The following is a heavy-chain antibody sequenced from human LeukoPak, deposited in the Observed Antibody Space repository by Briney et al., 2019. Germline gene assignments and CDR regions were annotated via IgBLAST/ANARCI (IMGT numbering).Heavy chain of an antibody. J-gene: IGHJ4*02. CDR3: ARERYYYDSSGYYYFDY. V-gene: IGHV1-69*04. CDR1: GGTFSSYA. D-gene: IGHD3-22*01. Sequence: ASVKVSCKASGGTFSSYAISWVRQAPGRGLEWMGRIIPILGIANYAQKFQGRVTITADKSTSTAYMELSSLRSEDTAVYYCARERYYYDSSGYYYFDYWGQGTLVTVSS. CDR2: IIPILGIA.